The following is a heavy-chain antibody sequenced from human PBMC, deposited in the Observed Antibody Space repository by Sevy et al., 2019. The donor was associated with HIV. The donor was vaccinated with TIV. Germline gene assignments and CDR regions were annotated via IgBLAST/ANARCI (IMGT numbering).Heavy chain of an antibody. Sequence: GGSLRLSCAASGFTFSKNSMSWVRQPPGKGLEWVSTLSIGCGEINHGDSVKGRFTISRDNSKNSLYLQMNNLRAEDTAVYYCAREGCTKPHDYWGQGTLVTVSS. D-gene: IGHD2-8*01. J-gene: IGHJ4*02. CDR1: GFTFSKNS. V-gene: IGHV3-23*01. CDR2: LSIGCGEI. CDR3: AREGCTKPHDY.